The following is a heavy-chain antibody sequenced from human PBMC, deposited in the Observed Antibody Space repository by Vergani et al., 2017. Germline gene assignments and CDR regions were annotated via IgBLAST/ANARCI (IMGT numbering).Heavy chain of an antibody. Sequence: EVQLVESGGGLVQPGRSLRLSCAASGFTFDDYAMHWVRQAPGKGLEWVSGISWNSGSIGYADSVKGRFTISRDNAKNSLYLQMNSLRAEYTAVYYCARAPEMATTPFDYWGQGTLVTVSS. CDR2: ISWNSGSI. J-gene: IGHJ4*02. CDR1: GFTFDDYA. V-gene: IGHV3-9*01. CDR3: ARAPEMATTPFDY. D-gene: IGHD5-24*01.